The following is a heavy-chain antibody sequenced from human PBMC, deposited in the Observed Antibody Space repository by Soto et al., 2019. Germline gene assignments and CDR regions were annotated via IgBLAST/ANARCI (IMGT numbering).Heavy chain of an antibody. CDR2: ISAYNGNT. CDR3: PRDSPPPRE. V-gene: IGHV1-18*01. Sequence: QVQLVQSGAEVKKPGASVKVSCKASGYTFTSYAISWVRQAPGQGLEWMGWISAYNGNTNYAQKLQGRVAMTTDTPTSTAYMTLRILRSDDTAVAYSPRDSPPPREWGQGTLVTVSS. CDR1: GYTFTSYA. J-gene: IGHJ4*02.